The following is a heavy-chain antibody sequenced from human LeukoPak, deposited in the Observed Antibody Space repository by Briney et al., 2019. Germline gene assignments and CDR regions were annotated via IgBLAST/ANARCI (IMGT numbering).Heavy chain of an antibody. Sequence: KSGGSLRLSCAASGFTFSNAWMSWVRQAPGKGLEWVGRIKSRTDGGTTDYAAPVEGKFTISRDDSKNTLYLQMNSLNTEDTAVYYCTREAVTANGYFDYWGQGTLVTVSS. CDR2: IKSRTDGGTT. V-gene: IGHV3-15*01. D-gene: IGHD2-21*02. CDR3: TREAVTANGYFDY. CDR1: GFTFSNAW. J-gene: IGHJ4*02.